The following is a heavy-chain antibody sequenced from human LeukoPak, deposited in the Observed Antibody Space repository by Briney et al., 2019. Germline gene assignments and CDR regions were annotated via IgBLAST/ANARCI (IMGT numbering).Heavy chain of an antibody. CDR1: GFTFSSYA. CDR2: ISYDGSNK. D-gene: IGHD2-2*01. V-gene: IGHV3-30*04. J-gene: IGHJ6*03. Sequence: GGSLRLSCAASGFTFSSYAMHWVRQAPGKGLEWVAVISYDGSNKYYADSVKGRFTISRDNSKNTLYLQMNSLRAEDTAVYYCARDRGCSSTSCYDNDYYYMDVWGKGTTVTVSS. CDR3: ARDRGCSSTSCYDNDYYYMDV.